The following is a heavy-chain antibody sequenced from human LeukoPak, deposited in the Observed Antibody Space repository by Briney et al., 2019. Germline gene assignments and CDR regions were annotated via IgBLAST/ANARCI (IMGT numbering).Heavy chain of an antibody. D-gene: IGHD4-17*01. V-gene: IGHV3-20*01. CDR2: INWNGGST. CDR3: ARDIPDYGDYGWYFNL. CDR1: GFTFDDYG. J-gene: IGHJ2*01. Sequence: GGSLRLSCAASGFTFDDYGMSWVRQAPGKGLEWVSGINWNGGSTGYADSVKGRFTISRDNAKNPLYLQMNSLRAEDTALYHCARDIPDYGDYGWYFNLWGRGTLVTVSS.